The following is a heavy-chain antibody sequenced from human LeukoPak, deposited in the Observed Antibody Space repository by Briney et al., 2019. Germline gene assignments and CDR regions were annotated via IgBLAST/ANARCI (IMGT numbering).Heavy chain of an antibody. D-gene: IGHD4-17*01. V-gene: IGHV4-30-4*08. CDR2: IYYSGST. J-gene: IGHJ2*01. CDR3: ARDGPTAYFGL. Sequence: SETLSLTCTVSGGSISSGDYYWSWIRQPPGKGLEWIGYIYYSGSTYYNPSLKSRVTISIDTSKNQFSLKLSSVTAADTAVYYCARDGPTAYFGLWGRGTLVTVSS. CDR1: GGSISSGDYY.